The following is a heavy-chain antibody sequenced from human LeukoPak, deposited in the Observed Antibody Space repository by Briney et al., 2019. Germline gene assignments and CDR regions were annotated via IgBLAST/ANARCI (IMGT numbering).Heavy chain of an antibody. Sequence: GGSLRLSCAASGFTFSDYYMSWIRQAPGKGLEWVSYISSSSSYIYYADSVKGRFTISRDNAKNSLYLQMNSLRAEDTAVYYCARGIYCSSTSCYLPGIDYWGQGTLVTVSS. J-gene: IGHJ4*02. V-gene: IGHV3-11*06. CDR2: ISSSSSYI. CDR3: ARGIYCSSTSCYLPGIDY. D-gene: IGHD2-2*01. CDR1: GFTFSDYY.